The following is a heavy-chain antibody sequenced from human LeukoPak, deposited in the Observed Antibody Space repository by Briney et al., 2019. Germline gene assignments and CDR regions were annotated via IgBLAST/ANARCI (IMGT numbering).Heavy chain of an antibody. V-gene: IGHV4-59*01. CDR3: ARDVGGIAAAAHFDY. D-gene: IGHD6-13*01. J-gene: IGHJ4*02. CDR1: VGSISSYY. CDR2: IYYSGST. Sequence: SETLSLTFSVSVGSISSYYWSWIRQPPGKGLEWIGYIYYSGSTNYNPSLKSRVTISVDTSKIQFSLKLSSVTAADTAVYYCARDVGGIAAAAHFDYWGQGTLVTVSS.